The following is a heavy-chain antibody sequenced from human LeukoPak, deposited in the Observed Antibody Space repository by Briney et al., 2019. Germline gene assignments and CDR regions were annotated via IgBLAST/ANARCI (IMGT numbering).Heavy chain of an antibody. V-gene: IGHV1-69*13. CDR3: ARALNPYYYDSSGYSTFDY. CDR1: GGTFSSYA. CDR2: IIPIFGTA. Sequence: SVKVSCKASGGTFSSYAISWVRQAPGQGLEWMGGIIPIFGTANYAQKFQGRVTITADESTSTAYMELSSLRSEDTAVYYCARALNPYYYDSSGYSTFDYWGQGTLVTVSS. D-gene: IGHD3-22*01. J-gene: IGHJ4*02.